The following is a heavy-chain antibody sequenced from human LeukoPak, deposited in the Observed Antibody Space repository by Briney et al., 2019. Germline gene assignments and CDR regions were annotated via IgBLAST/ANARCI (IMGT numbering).Heavy chain of an antibody. V-gene: IGHV3-20*01. CDR2: INWNGGST. J-gene: IGHJ4*02. CDR1: GFTFDDYG. D-gene: IGHD6-19*01. Sequence: GGSLRLSCAASGFTFDDYGMSWVRHVPGKGLEWVSGINWNGGSTGYADSVKGRFTISRDNAKNSLYLQMNSLRAEDTALYHCARFSAVAGTDYWGQGTLVTVSS. CDR3: ARFSAVAGTDY.